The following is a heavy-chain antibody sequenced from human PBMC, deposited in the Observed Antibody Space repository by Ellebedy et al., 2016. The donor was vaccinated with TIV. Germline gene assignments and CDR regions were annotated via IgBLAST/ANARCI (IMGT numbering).Heavy chain of an antibody. CDR1: GYSFTSYW. J-gene: IGHJ6*03. CDR3: VRIYSSSSWGPIDYMDV. Sequence: GESLKISXKGSGYSFTSYWIGWVRQMPGKGLEWMGIIYSGDSDIKYSPSFQGQVTISADKSITTAYLQWSSLKASDTAIYYCVRIYSSSSWGPIDYMDVWGKGTTVTVSS. D-gene: IGHD2-2*01. V-gene: IGHV5-51*01. CDR2: IYSGDSDI.